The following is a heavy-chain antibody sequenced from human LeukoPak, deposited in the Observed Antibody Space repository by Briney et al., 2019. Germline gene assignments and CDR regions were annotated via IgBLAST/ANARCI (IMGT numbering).Heavy chain of an antibody. D-gene: IGHD2-2*01. V-gene: IGHV1-2*02. CDR1: GGTFSNYA. Sequence: ASVKVSCKASGGTFSNYAISWVRQAPGQGLEWMGWINPNSGGTNYAQKFQGRVTMTRDTSISTAYMELSRLRSDDTAVYYRARVGWGVPAAMGSDYWGQGTLVTVSS. CDR3: ARVGWGVPAAMGSDY. J-gene: IGHJ4*02. CDR2: INPNSGGT.